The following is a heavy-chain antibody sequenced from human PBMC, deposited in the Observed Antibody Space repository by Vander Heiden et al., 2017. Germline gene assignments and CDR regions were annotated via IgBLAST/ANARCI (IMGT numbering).Heavy chain of an antibody. Sequence: QVQLQQWGAGLLKPSETLSLTCAVYGGSFSGYYWSWIRQPPGKGLEWIGEINHSGSTNYNPSLKSRVTISVDTSNNQFSLKLSSVTAADTAVYYCARGGYSRYCSGGSCRYFQHWGQGTLVTVSS. CDR3: ARGGYSRYCSGGSCRYFQH. D-gene: IGHD2-15*01. J-gene: IGHJ1*01. V-gene: IGHV4-34*01. CDR2: INHSGST. CDR1: GGSFSGYY.